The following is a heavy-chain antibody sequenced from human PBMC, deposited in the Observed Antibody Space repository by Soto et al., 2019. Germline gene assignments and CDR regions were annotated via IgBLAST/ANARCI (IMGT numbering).Heavy chain of an antibody. V-gene: IGHV4-59*08. CDR1: GGSISSYY. CDR3: ARSPRYSSSWYAPNWFDP. Sequence: SETLSLTCTVSGGSISSYYWSWIRQPPGKGLEWIGYIYYSGSTNYNPSLKSRVTISVDTPKNQFSLKLSSVTAADTAVYYCARSPRYSSSWYAPNWFDPWGQGTLVTVSS. D-gene: IGHD6-13*01. J-gene: IGHJ5*02. CDR2: IYYSGST.